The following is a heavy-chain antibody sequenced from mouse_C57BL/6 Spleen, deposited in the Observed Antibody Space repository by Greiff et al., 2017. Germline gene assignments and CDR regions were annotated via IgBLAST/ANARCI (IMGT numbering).Heavy chain of an antibody. CDR2: IDPETGGT. CDR3: TRYYYGSSYCP. D-gene: IGHD1-1*01. Sequence: QVQLQQSGPELVRPGVSVTLSCKASGYTFTDYEMHWVKQTPVQGLEWIGVIDPETGGTAYNQKFKGKAILTADKSSSTAYMELRSLTSEDSAVYYCTRYYYGSSYCPWGHGTLVTVSA. V-gene: IGHV1-15*01. CDR1: GYTFTDYE. J-gene: IGHJ3*01.